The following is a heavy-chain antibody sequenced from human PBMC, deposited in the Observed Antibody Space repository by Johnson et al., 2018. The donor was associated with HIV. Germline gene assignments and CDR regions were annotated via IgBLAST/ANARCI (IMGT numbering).Heavy chain of an antibody. J-gene: IGHJ3*02. CDR2: ISGSGTM. D-gene: IGHD2-21*01. Sequence: EVQLVESGGGLVQPGGSLRLSCAASGFIFSSYAMHWVRQAPGKGLEWVSAISGSGTMAYADSVKGRFTISRYNAKSSLYLQMNSLRADDTALYYCAKEMHPRHIVVVNAIPNDGFDIWGQGTMVTVSS. V-gene: IGHV3-9*01. CDR3: AKEMHPRHIVVVNAIPNDGFDI. CDR1: GFIFSSYA.